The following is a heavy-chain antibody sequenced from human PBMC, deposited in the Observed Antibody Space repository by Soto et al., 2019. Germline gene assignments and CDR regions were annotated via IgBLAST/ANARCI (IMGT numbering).Heavy chain of an antibody. J-gene: IGHJ6*02. D-gene: IGHD4-17*01. CDR2: ISAYNGNT. CDR1: GYTFTSYG. CDR3: ARIGYGDYLNYYYYTGMDV. V-gene: IGHV1-18*01. Sequence: QVQLVQSGADVKKPGASVKVSCKASGYTFTSYGISWVRHAPGQGPDWMGWISAYNGNTNYAQKLQGRVTMTTDTSTSKAYMELRSLRSEDTAVYYCARIGYGDYLNYYYYTGMDVWGQGTTVTASS.